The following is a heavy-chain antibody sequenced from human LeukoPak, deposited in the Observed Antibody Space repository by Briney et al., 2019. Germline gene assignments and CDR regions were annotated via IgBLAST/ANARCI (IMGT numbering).Heavy chain of an antibody. CDR1: GFTFSSYS. CDR2: ISSSSSYI. J-gene: IGHJ3*02. D-gene: IGHD1-26*01. V-gene: IGHV3-21*01. CDR3: ARDGSGSYFQIGHDAFDI. Sequence: PGGSLRLSCAASGFTFSSYSMNWVRQAPGKGLEWVSSISSSSSYIYYADSVKGRFTISRGNAKNSLYLQMNSLRAEDTAVYYCARDGSGSYFQIGHDAFDIWGQGTMVTVSS.